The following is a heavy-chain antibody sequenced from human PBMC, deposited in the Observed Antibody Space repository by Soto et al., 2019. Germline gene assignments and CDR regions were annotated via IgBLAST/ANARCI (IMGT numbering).Heavy chain of an antibody. Sequence: ASVKVSCKASGYTFTSYGISWVRQAPGQRLEWMGWINAGNGNTKYSQKFQGRVTITRDTSASTAYMELSSLRSEDTAVHYCARDPGYSYGYNWGQGTLVTVSS. D-gene: IGHD5-18*01. CDR1: GYTFTSYG. V-gene: IGHV1-3*01. CDR3: ARDPGYSYGYN. J-gene: IGHJ4*02. CDR2: INAGNGNT.